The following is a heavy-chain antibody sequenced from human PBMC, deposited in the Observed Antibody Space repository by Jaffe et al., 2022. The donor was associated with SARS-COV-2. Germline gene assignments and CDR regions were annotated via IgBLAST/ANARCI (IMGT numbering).Heavy chain of an antibody. CDR1: GFTFSSYS. Sequence: EVQLVESGGGLVKPGGSLRLSCAASGFTFSSYSMNWVRQAPGKGLEWVSSISSSSSYIYYADSVKGRFTISRDNAKNSLYLQMNSLRAEDTAVYYCARISEDIVVVPAAPPDYWGQGTLVTVSS. J-gene: IGHJ4*02. D-gene: IGHD2-2*01. V-gene: IGHV3-21*01. CDR2: ISSSSSYI. CDR3: ARISEDIVVVPAAPPDY.